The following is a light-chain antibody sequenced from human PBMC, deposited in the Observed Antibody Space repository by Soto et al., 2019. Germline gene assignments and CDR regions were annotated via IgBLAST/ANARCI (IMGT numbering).Light chain of an antibody. V-gene: IGKV3D-15*01. J-gene: IGKJ5*01. Sequence: ERVMTQDPATLSLSPGDRAPLSCRDSQSVSNNLARYQQKPGQAPRLLVYLASTRATGIPARFSGSGSGTEFTLTISSLRSEDFAIYYCQQYNNWPPTTFGQGTRLEIK. CDR3: QQYNNWPPTT. CDR2: LAS. CDR1: QSVSNN.